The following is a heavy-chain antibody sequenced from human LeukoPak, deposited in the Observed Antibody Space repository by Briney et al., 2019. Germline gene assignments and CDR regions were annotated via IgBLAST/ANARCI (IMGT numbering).Heavy chain of an antibody. V-gene: IGHV4-59*08. CDR3: ARRWTSLGAFDI. Sequence: SETLSLTCTVSGGSISSYYWSWIRQPPGKGLEWIGYIYYSGSTNYNPSLKSRVTISVDTSKNQFSLKLSSVTAADTAMYYCARRWTSLGAFDIWGQGTMDTVSS. CDR1: GGSISSYY. D-gene: IGHD1-26*01. CDR2: IYYSGST. J-gene: IGHJ3*02.